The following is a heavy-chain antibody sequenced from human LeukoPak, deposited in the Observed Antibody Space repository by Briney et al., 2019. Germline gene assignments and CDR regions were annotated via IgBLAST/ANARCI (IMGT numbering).Heavy chain of an antibody. D-gene: IGHD6-25*01. J-gene: IGHJ3*02. CDR3: AKVKSSAYDAFDI. V-gene: IGHV3-23*01. Sequence: GGSLRLSCAASGFTFSSYAMGWVRQAPGKGLEWVSTISGSGGSTYYADSVKGRFTISRDNSKNTLYLQMNSLRAEDTAVYYRAKVKSSAYDAFDIWGQGTMVTVSS. CDR2: ISGSGGST. CDR1: GFTFSSYA.